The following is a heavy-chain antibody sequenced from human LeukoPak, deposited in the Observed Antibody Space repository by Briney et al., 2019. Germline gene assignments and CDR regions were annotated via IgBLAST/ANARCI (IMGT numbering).Heavy chain of an antibody. V-gene: IGHV5-51*01. D-gene: IGHD4-17*01. Sequence: GASLQISCQGAGSTFPSYWIGWVRQPPGKGLEWMGIIYPGDSDTRYSPTFQGQVTISADKSISTAYLQWNSLKASDTAMYYCARHYPGGDYFIDYWGQGTLVTVSS. J-gene: IGHJ4*02. CDR2: IYPGDSDT. CDR1: GSTFPSYW. CDR3: ARHYPGGDYFIDY.